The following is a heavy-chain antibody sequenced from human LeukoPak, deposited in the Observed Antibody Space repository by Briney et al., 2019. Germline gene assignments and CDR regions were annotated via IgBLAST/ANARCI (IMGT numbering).Heavy chain of an antibody. CDR2: ISTGGHTI. CDR1: GFTFSDYS. J-gene: IGHJ4*02. D-gene: IGHD1-14*01. V-gene: IGHV3-48*01. Sequence: GGSLRLSCVVSGFTFSDYSMNWVRQPPGKGLEWISYISTGGHTIYYADSVEGRFTISRDNAKNSLYLQMDSLRAEDTAVYYCANKVSTRGPFDYWGQGTLVTVSS. CDR3: ANKVSTRGPFDY.